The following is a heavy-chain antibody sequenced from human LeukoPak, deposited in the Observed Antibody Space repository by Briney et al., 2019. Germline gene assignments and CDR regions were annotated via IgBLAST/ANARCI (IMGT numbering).Heavy chain of an antibody. CDR2: IYYSGST. D-gene: IGHD3-10*01. Sequence: SETLSLTCTVSGGSVSSGSYYWSWIRQPPGKGLEWIGYIYYSGSTNYNPSLKSRVTISVDTSKNQFSLKLSSVTAADTAVYYCARTTKTRELPYYFDYWGQGTLVTVSS. CDR3: ARTTKTRELPYYFDY. V-gene: IGHV4-61*01. CDR1: GGSVSSGSYY. J-gene: IGHJ4*02.